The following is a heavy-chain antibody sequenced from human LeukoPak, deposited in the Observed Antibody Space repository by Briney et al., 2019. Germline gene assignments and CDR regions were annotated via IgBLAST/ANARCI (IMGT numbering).Heavy chain of an antibody. J-gene: IGHJ1*01. D-gene: IGHD3-22*01. CDR2: IYHSGST. Sequence: SETLSLNCTVSGYSISSGYYWGWIRQPPGKGLEWIGSIYHSGSTYYNPSLKSRVTISVDTSKNQFSLKLSSVTAADTAVYYCASQPEGYYYDSSGYYSTPVYFQHWGQGTLVTVSS. CDR3: ASQPEGYYYDSSGYYSTPVYFQH. CDR1: GYSISSGYY. V-gene: IGHV4-38-2*02.